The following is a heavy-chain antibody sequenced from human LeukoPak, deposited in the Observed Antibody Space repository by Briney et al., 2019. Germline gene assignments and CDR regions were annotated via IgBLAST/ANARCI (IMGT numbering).Heavy chain of an antibody. CDR1: GGPMSSYY. CDR2: IYNSGNT. Sequence: PSETLSLTCSVSGGPMSSYYWSWIRQPPGKGLEWIGYIYNSGNTNYNPSLKSRVTISVDTSKNQFSLKVSSVTAADMAVYYCARHDFPALPFDYWGQGTLVTVSS. D-gene: IGHD2-2*01. CDR3: ARHDFPALPFDY. J-gene: IGHJ4*02. V-gene: IGHV4-59*08.